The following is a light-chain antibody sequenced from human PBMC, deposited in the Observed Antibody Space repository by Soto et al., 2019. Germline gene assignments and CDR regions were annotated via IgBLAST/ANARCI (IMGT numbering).Light chain of an antibody. CDR1: QDISTA. CDR3: QQYSSWPPIT. Sequence: AIQLTQSPSSLSASVGDRVTITCRASQDISTALAWYQQKPGKPPKVLIYGASTLENGVPSRFIGSGSGTDFTLTISSLQSEDFAVYYCQQYSSWPPITFGQGTKVDIK. J-gene: IGKJ2*01. CDR2: GAS. V-gene: IGKV1-13*02.